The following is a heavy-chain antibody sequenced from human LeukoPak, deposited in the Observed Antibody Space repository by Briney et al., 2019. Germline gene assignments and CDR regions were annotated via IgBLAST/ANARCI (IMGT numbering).Heavy chain of an antibody. CDR2: ISYDGSNK. Sequence: GGSLRLSCAASGFTFSSYAMHWVRQAPGKGLEWVAVISYDGSNKYYGDSVKGRFTISRDNSKNTLYLQMNSLRAEDTAVYYCARGLGYCSSTSCPNWFDPWGQGTLVTVSS. V-gene: IGHV3-30*04. CDR3: ARGLGYCSSTSCPNWFDP. CDR1: GFTFSSYA. J-gene: IGHJ5*02. D-gene: IGHD2-2*01.